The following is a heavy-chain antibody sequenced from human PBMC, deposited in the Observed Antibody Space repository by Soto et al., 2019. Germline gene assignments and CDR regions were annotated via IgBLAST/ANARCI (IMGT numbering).Heavy chain of an antibody. J-gene: IGHJ5*02. D-gene: IGHD1-1*01. CDR2: IYYTGTS. V-gene: IGHV4-39*01. Sequence: QLQLQESGPGLVKPSETLSLTCTVSGGSINDDTYYWGWIRQPPGKGLEWSGSIYYTGTSSYNPSLETRATSSVATSKKQFSLRLRSVTAADTAVYSFASLHSNSPNCVPLDPWGQGTLVIVSS. CDR1: GGSINDDTYY. CDR3: ASLHSNSPNCVPLDP.